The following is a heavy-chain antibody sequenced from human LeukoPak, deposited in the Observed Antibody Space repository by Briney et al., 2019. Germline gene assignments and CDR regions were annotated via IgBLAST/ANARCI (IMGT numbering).Heavy chain of an antibody. D-gene: IGHD2-2*01. J-gene: IGHJ6*02. CDR3: ANVRRSIGLDV. CDR1: GFTFSSYA. V-gene: IGHV3-23*01. Sequence: GGSLRLSCAASGFTFSSYAMSWVRQAPGKGLEWVSTISGSGGSTYYADSVKGRFTISRDNSKNTLCLQMNSLRAEDTAVYYCANVRRSIGLDVWGQGTTVTVSS. CDR2: ISGSGGST.